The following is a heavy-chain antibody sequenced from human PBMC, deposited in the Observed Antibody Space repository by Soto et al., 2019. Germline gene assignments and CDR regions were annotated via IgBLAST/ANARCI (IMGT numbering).Heavy chain of an antibody. J-gene: IGHJ4*02. CDR1: GFTFSNYD. Sequence: EVQLLESGGGLVQPGGSLRLSCAASGFTFSNYDMSWVRQAPGKGLEWVSVISGSGGSTYYADSVKGRFTISRDNAKNTLYLQMNSLRAEDTAVYYCAKVGVWFGDFDYWGQGTLVTVSS. D-gene: IGHD3-10*01. CDR3: AKVGVWFGDFDY. CDR2: ISGSGGST. V-gene: IGHV3-23*01.